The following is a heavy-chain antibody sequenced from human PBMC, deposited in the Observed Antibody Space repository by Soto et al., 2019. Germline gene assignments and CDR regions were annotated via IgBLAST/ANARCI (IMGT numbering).Heavy chain of an antibody. CDR2: ISRSGRGSA. CDR1: GFTFNSYV. V-gene: IGHV3-23*01. D-gene: IGHD3-22*01. J-gene: IGHJ4*02. CDR3: ARGRYLDSSDYWVANLPFDH. Sequence: SCAASGFTFNSYVMTWVRQAPGEGLEWVSSISRSGRGSAYYADSVKGRFTISRDNSENTLFLQMNNLRDEDTALYYCARGRYLDSSDYWVANLPFDHWGLGTLVTVS.